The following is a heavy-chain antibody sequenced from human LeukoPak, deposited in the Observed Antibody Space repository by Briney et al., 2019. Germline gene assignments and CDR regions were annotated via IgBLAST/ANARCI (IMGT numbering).Heavy chain of an antibody. D-gene: IGHD6-13*01. Sequence: GASVKVSCKASGHSFTSYYMHWVRQAPGQGLEWMGIINPSGGSTSYAQKFQGRVTLTRDTSTTTVYMELSSLRSEDTAVYYCARDQWGEAAADAYYYYGMDVWGQGTTVTVSS. CDR2: INPSGGST. J-gene: IGHJ6*02. V-gene: IGHV1-46*01. CDR3: ARDQWGEAAADAYYYYGMDV. CDR1: GHSFTSYY.